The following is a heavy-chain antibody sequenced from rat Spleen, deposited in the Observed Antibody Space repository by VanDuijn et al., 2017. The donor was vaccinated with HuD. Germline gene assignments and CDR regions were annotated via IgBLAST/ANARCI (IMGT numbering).Heavy chain of an antibody. V-gene: IGHV5-7*01. CDR1: GFTFNNYW. J-gene: IGHJ2*01. D-gene: IGHD1-6*01. CDR2: ISYNGRGT. Sequence: EVQLVESGGGLVQPGRSLKLSCAASGFTFNNYWMTWVRQAPKKGLEWVATISYNGRGTYYGDSVQGRFTISRDSAESTLSLQMDSLRSEDTATYFCTRHAVTTGVDYFDYWGQGVVVTVSS. CDR3: TRHAVTTGVDYFDY.